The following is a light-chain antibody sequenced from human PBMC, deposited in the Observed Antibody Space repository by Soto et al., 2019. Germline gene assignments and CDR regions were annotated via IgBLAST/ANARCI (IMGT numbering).Light chain of an antibody. Sequence: QSALTQPASVSGSPGQSITISCTGTSGDVGGYNYVSWYQQHPGKAPKLMIYDVSYRPSGVSNRFSGSKTGNTASLTISGLQAEDEADYYCTSYTSSSTLAFGTGTKVTVL. J-gene: IGLJ1*01. CDR1: SGDVGGYNY. CDR2: DVS. CDR3: TSYTSSSTLA. V-gene: IGLV2-14*03.